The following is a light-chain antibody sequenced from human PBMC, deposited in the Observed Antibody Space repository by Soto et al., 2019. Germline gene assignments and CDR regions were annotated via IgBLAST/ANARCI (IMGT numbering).Light chain of an antibody. CDR1: TGGVTSGRF. J-gene: IGLJ3*02. CDR2: STS. Sequence: QAVVTQEPSLTVSPGGAVTLTCASSTGGVTSGRFANWFQQKPGQAPRPLIYSTSNRHSWTPARFSGSLLGGKGALTLSGVQPEDEAEYYCLLYYGGWLWVFGRGTKLTVL. V-gene: IGLV7-43*01. CDR3: LLYYGGWLWV.